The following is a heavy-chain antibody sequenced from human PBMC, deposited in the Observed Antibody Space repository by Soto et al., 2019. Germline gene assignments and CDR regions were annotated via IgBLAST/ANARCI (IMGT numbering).Heavy chain of an antibody. D-gene: IGHD6-6*01. CDR2: INPNSGGT. J-gene: IGHJ6*02. CDR1: GYTFTGYY. CDR3: ARSPPREYSSSSGVVPYYYYGMDV. V-gene: IGHV1-2*04. Sequence: ASVKVSCKASGYTFTGYYMHWVRQAPGQGLEWMGWINPNSGGTNYAQKFQGWVTMTRDTSISTAYMELSRLRSDDTAVDYCARSPPREYSSSSGVVPYYYYGMDVWGQGTTVTVSS.